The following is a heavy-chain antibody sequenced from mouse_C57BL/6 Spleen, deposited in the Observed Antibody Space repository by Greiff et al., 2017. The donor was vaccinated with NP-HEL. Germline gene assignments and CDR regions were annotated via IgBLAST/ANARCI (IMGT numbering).Heavy chain of an antibody. CDR3: ARGYDYDESAWFAY. Sequence: VQLQQAGAELVKPGASVKMSCKASGYTFTSYWITWVKQRPGQGLEWIGDIYPGSGSTNYNEKFKSKATLTVDTSSSTAYMQLSSLTSEDSAVYYCARGYDYDESAWFAYWGQGTLVTVSA. CDR2: IYPGSGST. J-gene: IGHJ3*01. V-gene: IGHV1-55*01. CDR1: GYTFTSYW. D-gene: IGHD2-4*01.